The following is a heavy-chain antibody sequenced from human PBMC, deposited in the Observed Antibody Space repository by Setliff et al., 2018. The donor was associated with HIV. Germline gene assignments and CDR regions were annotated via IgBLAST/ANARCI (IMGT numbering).Heavy chain of an antibody. CDR1: GFTFSSYG. D-gene: IGHD5-12*01. CDR3: AKDVGIVATTTYYFDY. J-gene: IGHJ4*02. V-gene: IGHV3-30*02. CDR2: IRYDGSNK. Sequence: GGSLRLSCAASGFTFSSYGMHWVRQAPGKGLEWVAFIRYDGSNKYCADSAKGRFTISRDNSKNTLYLQTNSLRAEDTAVYYCAKDVGIVATTTYYFDYWGQGTLVTVS.